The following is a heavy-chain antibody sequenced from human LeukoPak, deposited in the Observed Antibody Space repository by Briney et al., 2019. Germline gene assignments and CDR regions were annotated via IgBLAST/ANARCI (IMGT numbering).Heavy chain of an antibody. CDR1: GVTVRTNY. CDR2: LYSAGDI. D-gene: IGHD3-10*01. V-gene: IGHV3-53*01. J-gene: IGHJ2*01. CDR3: ARDRAPPTSWYFDL. Sequence: TGGSLRLSCAVSGVTVRTNYMSWVRQAPGKGLEWISILYSAGDIYYVDSVKGRFTISRDNSRNTLYLQMNSLRVEDSAVYYCARDRAPPTSWYFDLWGRGTLVTVSS.